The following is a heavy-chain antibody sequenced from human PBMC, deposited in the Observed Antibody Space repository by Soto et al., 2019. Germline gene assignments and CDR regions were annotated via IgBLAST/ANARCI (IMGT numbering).Heavy chain of an antibody. CDR3: ASNHLGTTPYGMDV. CDR2: ISYDGRKT. D-gene: IGHD1-7*01. Sequence: PGGSLRLSCAASGFHFSSDALHWVRQAPGKGLEWVAVISYDGRKTYYADSVKGRFTISRDNSKNTLYLQMNSLRAEDTAVYYCASNHLGTTPYGMDVWGQGTTVTVSS. J-gene: IGHJ6*02. CDR1: GFHFSSDA. V-gene: IGHV3-30*04.